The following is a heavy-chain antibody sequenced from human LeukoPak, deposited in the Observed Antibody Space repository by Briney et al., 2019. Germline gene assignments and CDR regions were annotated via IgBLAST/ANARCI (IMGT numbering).Heavy chain of an antibody. CDR3: ARGYSYYYDSSPRDAFDI. Sequence: PGGSLRLSCAASGFTFSSYAMSWVRQAPGKGLECVSVIYSGGSTFYADSVKGRFTISRDNSKNTLYLQMNSLGADDTAVYYCARGYSYYYDSSPRDAFDIWGQGTMVTVSS. CDR2: IYSGGST. D-gene: IGHD3-22*01. V-gene: IGHV3-53*01. J-gene: IGHJ3*02. CDR1: GFTFSSYA.